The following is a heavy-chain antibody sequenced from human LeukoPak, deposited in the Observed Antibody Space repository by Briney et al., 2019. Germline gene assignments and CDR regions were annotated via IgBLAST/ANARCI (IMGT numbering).Heavy chain of an antibody. J-gene: IGHJ3*02. CDR3: ARVTMVRGVIISNAFDI. V-gene: IGHV1-18*01. Sequence: GASAKVSCRASGYTFTSYGISWVRQAPGQGLEWMGWISAYNGNTNYARKLQGRVTMTTDTSTSTAYMELRSLRSDDTAVYYCARVTMVRGVIISNAFDIWGQGTMVTVSS. CDR1: GYTFTSYG. CDR2: ISAYNGNT. D-gene: IGHD3-10*01.